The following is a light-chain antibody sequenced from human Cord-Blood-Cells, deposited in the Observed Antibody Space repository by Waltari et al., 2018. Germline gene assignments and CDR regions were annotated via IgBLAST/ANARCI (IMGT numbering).Light chain of an antibody. CDR3: SSYTSSSTWV. V-gene: IGLV2-14*01. CDR1: SSDVGGYNY. Sequence: QSALTQPASVSGSPGQSITISCTGTSSDVGGYNYVSWYQQHPGKAPKLIIYDVSKRPAGVSNCLSGSKSGNTAALTISGLQAEDEADYYCSSYTSSSTWVFGGGTKLTVL. CDR2: DVS. J-gene: IGLJ3*02.